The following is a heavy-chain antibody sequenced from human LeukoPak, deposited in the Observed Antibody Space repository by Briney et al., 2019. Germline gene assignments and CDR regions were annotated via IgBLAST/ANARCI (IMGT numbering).Heavy chain of an antibody. CDR2: INPSGDGT. D-gene: IGHD6-13*01. V-gene: IGHV1-46*01. CDR1: GHTFTTYY. Sequence: GASVKVSCKASGHTFTTYYVHLVRQAPGQGLEWMGVINPSGDGTNYPQRFQDRVTLTKDTSTNTVYMELSSLRSEDTAVYYCARARDRYSSSWYYFDYWGQGTLVTVSS. CDR3: ARARDRYSSSWYYFDY. J-gene: IGHJ4*02.